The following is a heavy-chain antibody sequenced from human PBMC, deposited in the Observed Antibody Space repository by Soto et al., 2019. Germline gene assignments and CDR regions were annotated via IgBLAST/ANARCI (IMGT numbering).Heavy chain of an antibody. CDR3: AKAGSSGWQQLGDYYYMDV. CDR2: ISGSGGST. Sequence: EVQLLESGGGLVQPGGSLRLSCAASGFTFSSYAMSWVRQAPGKGLEWVSAISGSGGSTYYADSVKGRFTISRDNSKNTLYLQMNSLRAEDTAVYYCAKAGSSGWQQLGDYYYMDVWGKGTTVTVSS. CDR1: GFTFSSYA. J-gene: IGHJ6*03. V-gene: IGHV3-23*01. D-gene: IGHD6-19*01.